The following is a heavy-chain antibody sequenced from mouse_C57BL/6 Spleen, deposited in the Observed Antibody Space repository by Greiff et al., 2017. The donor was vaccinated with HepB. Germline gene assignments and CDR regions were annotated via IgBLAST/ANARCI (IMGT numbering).Heavy chain of an antibody. J-gene: IGHJ3*01. V-gene: IGHV3-6*01. CDR3: ASHSKGFAY. Sequence: DVQLVESGPGLVKPSQSLSLTCSVTGYSITSGYYWNWIRQFPGNKLEWMGYISYDGSNNYNPSLKNRISITRDTSKNQFFLKLNSVTTEDTATYYCASHSKGFAYWGQGTLVTVSA. D-gene: IGHD2-5*01. CDR1: GYSITSGYY. CDR2: ISYDGSN.